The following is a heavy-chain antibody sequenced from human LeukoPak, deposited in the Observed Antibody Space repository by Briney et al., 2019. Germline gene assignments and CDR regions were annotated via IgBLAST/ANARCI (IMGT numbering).Heavy chain of an antibody. CDR2: INPSGGST. J-gene: IGHJ4*02. CDR1: GYTFTTYY. V-gene: IGHV1-46*01. CDR3: ARPYYYDSSAYYYFDH. D-gene: IGHD3-22*01. Sequence: ASVKVSCKASGYTFTTYYMHWVRQAPGQGLGWMGIINPSGGSTSYAQKFQGRVTLTRDTSTSTVYMELRSLRSEDTAVYYCARPYYYDSSAYYYFDHWGQGTLVTVSS.